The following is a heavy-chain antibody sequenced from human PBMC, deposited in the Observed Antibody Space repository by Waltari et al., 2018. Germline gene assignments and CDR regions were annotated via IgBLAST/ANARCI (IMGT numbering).Heavy chain of an antibody. D-gene: IGHD3-10*01. CDR1: GYSISSGYY. V-gene: IGHV4-38-2*01. CDR3: ASYYYGSGRYFDY. CDR2: SYHSGSN. Sequence: QVQLQESGPGLVKPSETLSLTCAVSGYSISSGYYWGWIRQPPGKGLEWIGSSYHSGSNYYNPALKRRVTISVDTAKNQFSLKLSSVTAADTAVYYCASYYYGSGRYFDYWGQGTLVTVSS. J-gene: IGHJ4*02.